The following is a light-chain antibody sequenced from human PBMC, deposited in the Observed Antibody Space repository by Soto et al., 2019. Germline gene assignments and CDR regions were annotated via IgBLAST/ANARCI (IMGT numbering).Light chain of an antibody. CDR1: QSVSNF. V-gene: IGKV3-11*01. Sequence: EIVLTQSPATLSLSPGERATLSCRASQSVSNFLAWYLQRPGQAPRLLIFDASKRAAGVPARFSGSGSGTDFTLTISILEPEDSAVYYCQQRSSWPITFGQGTRLEIK. CDR3: QQRSSWPIT. CDR2: DAS. J-gene: IGKJ5*01.